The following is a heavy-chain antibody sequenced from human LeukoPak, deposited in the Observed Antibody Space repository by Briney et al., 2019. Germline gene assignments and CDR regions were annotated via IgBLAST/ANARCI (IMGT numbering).Heavy chain of an antibody. V-gene: IGHV3-23*01. CDR1: GFTFSSYA. CDR3: AKKILTGTSPGFDY. Sequence: GGSLRLSCAASGFTFSSYAMSWVRQAPGKGLEWVSDISGSGGSTYYADSVKGRFTISRDNSKNTLHLQMNSLRAEDTAVYYCAKKILTGTSPGFDYWGQGTLVTVSS. CDR2: ISGSGGST. D-gene: IGHD1-20*01. J-gene: IGHJ4*02.